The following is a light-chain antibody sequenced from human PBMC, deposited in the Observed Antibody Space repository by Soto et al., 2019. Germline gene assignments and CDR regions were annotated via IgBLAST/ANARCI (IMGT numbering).Light chain of an antibody. V-gene: IGKV1-33*01. CDR1: QDITND. J-gene: IGKJ4*01. Sequence: DIQMTQSPSSLSASVGDRVTITCQASQDITNDLNWYQQKPGKAPKLLIYDASTLETGVPSRFSGSGSGTDFTFTISSLQPEDIATYYCQQFDNLPLTFGGGTKVDI. CDR3: QQFDNLPLT. CDR2: DAS.